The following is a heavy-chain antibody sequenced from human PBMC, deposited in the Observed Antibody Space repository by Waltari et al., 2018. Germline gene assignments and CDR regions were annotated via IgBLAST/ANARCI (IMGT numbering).Heavy chain of an antibody. J-gene: IGHJ4*02. V-gene: IGHV3-7*04. CDR1: GFTFSSYW. Sequence: EVQLVESGGGLVQPGGSLRLSCAASGFTFSSYWMSWVRQAPGKGLEWVANIKQDGSEKYYVDSVKGRFTISRDNAKNSLYLQMNSLRAEDTAVDYCARGNTPYQLLDACYFDYWGQGTLVTVSS. CDR3: ARGNTPYQLLDACYFDY. D-gene: IGHD2-2*01. CDR2: IKQDGSEK.